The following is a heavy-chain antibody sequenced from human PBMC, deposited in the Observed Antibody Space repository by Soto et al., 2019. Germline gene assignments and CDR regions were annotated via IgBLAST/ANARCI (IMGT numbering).Heavy chain of an antibody. V-gene: IGHV3-30-3*02. Sequence: QVQLVESGGGVVQPGRSLRLSCAASGFIFSSYAMHWVRQAPGKGLEWVAVISYDGSNKYYADSVKGRFTISRDNSKNTLYLQMNSLRAEDTAVYYWAKELQRSFDYWGQGTLVTVSS. CDR1: GFIFSSYA. CDR2: ISYDGSNK. CDR3: AKELQRSFDY. J-gene: IGHJ4*02. D-gene: IGHD2-21*02.